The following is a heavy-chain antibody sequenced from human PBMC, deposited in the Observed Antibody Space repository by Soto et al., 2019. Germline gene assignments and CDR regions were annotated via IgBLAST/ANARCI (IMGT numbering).Heavy chain of an antibody. Sequence: QLQLLKSGPGLVKPSETLSLTCSVAGGSISRSGYYWGWIRQPPGRGLEWIGCIFYSGSTYYSPSLKSRISISVDTSRNQFSLNLSSVTAADTAVYYCARTSAVAGPNAGTGYFDPWGPGTLVTVSS. D-gene: IGHD6-19*01. V-gene: IGHV4-39*01. CDR1: GGSISRSGYY. J-gene: IGHJ5*02. CDR3: ARTSAVAGPNAGTGYFDP. CDR2: IFYSGST.